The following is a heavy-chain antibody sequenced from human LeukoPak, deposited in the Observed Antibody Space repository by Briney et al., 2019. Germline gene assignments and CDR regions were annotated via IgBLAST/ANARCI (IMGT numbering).Heavy chain of an antibody. J-gene: IGHJ4*02. Sequence: ASVKVSCKASGYTFTSYYMHWGRQAPGQGLEWMGWINPNSGGTNYAQKFQGRVIMTRDMSISTAYMELSRLRSDDTAVYYCATSVLRYFDWLLPFDYWGQGTLVTVSS. CDR2: INPNSGGT. D-gene: IGHD3-9*01. CDR3: ATSVLRYFDWLLPFDY. V-gene: IGHV1-2*02. CDR1: GYTFTSYY.